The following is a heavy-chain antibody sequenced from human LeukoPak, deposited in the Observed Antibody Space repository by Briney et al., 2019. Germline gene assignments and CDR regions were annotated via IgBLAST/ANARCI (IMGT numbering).Heavy chain of an antibody. J-gene: IGHJ4*02. V-gene: IGHV1-8*02. CDR3: ARDLAYYDILTPLDY. D-gene: IGHD3-9*01. Sequence: ASVKVSCKASGGTFSSYAISWVRQAPGQGLEWVGWMNPNSGNTGYAQKFQGRVTMTRNTSISTAYMELSSLRSEDTAVCYCARDLAYYDILTPLDYWGQGTLVTVSS. CDR1: GGTFSSYA. CDR2: MNPNSGNT.